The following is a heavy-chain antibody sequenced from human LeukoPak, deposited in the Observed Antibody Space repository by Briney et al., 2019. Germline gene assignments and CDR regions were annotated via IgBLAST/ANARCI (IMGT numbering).Heavy chain of an antibody. J-gene: IGHJ4*02. CDR3: AREMSTTGDY. V-gene: IGHV3-66*01. CDR2: IYSGGST. D-gene: IGHD5-24*01. Sequence: GGSLRLSCAASGFTFSSFAMHWVRQAPGKGLEWVSVIYSGGSTYYADSVKGRFTISRDNSKNTLYLQMNSLRAEDTAVYYCAREMSTTGDYWGQGTLVTVSS. CDR1: GFTFSSFA.